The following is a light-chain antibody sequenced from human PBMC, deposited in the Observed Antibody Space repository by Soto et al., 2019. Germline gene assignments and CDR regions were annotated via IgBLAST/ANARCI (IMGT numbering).Light chain of an antibody. Sequence: QSALTQPASVSGSPGQSITISCTGTSSDVGGHNYVSWYQQHPGRATKLMIYEVSNRTSGVSSRFSGSKSGNTASLTISGLQAEDEADYYCSSYTSSSTRVFGTGTKLTVL. V-gene: IGLV2-14*01. J-gene: IGLJ1*01. CDR3: SSYTSSSTRV. CDR2: EVS. CDR1: SSDVGGHNY.